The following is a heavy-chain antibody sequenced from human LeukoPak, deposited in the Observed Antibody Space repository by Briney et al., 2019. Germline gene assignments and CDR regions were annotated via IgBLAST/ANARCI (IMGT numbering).Heavy chain of an antibody. V-gene: IGHV3-9*01. D-gene: IGHD3-10*01. Sequence: GRSLRLSCAASGFTFSSYAMHWVRQAPGKGLEWVSGISWNSGSIGYADSVKGRFTISRDNAKNSLYLQMNSLRGEDTALYYCAKAKGRYYHYAMDVWGQGTTVTVSS. CDR1: GFTFSSYA. CDR2: ISWNSGSI. J-gene: IGHJ6*02. CDR3: AKAKGRYYHYAMDV.